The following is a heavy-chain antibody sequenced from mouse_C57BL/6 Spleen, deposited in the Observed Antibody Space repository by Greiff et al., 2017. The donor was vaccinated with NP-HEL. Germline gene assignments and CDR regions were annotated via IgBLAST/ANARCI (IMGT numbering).Heavy chain of an antibody. CDR3: ARSDYGSSYLPWFAY. V-gene: IGHV1-50*01. Sequence: VQLQQSGAELVKPGASVKLSCKASGYTFTSYWMQWVKQRPGQGLEWIGEIDPSDSYTNYNQKFKGKATLTVDTSSSTAYMQLSSLTSEDSAVYYCARSDYGSSYLPWFAYWGHRTLVTVSA. D-gene: IGHD1-1*01. J-gene: IGHJ3*01. CDR2: IDPSDSYT. CDR1: GYTFTSYW.